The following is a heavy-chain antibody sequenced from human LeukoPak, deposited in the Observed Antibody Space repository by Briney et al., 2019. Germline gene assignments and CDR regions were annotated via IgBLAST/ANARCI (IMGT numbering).Heavy chain of an antibody. Sequence: GGSLGLSCAASGFTFSSYGMHWVRQAPGKGLEWVAVIWYDGSNKYYADSVKGRFTISRDNSKNTLYLQMNSLRAEDTAVYYCARGQDGYNHLDYWGQGTLVTVSS. CDR3: ARGQDGYNHLDY. CDR1: GFTFSSYG. CDR2: IWYDGSNK. D-gene: IGHD5-24*01. V-gene: IGHV3-33*01. J-gene: IGHJ4*02.